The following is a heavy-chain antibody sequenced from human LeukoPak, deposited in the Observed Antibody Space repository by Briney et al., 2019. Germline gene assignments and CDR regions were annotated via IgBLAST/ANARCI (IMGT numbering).Heavy chain of an antibody. Sequence: SETLSLTCTVSGGSISSSSYYWGWIRQPPGKGLEWIGSIYYSGSTYYNPSLESRVTISVDTSKNQFSLKLSSVTAADTAVYYCARLFLRALDYWGQGTLVTVSS. J-gene: IGHJ4*02. V-gene: IGHV4-39*01. D-gene: IGHD2-21*01. CDR2: IYYSGST. CDR3: ARLFLRALDY. CDR1: GGSISSSSYY.